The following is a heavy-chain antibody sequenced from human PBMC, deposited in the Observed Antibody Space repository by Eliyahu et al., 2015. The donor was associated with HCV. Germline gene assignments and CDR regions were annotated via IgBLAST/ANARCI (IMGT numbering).Heavy chain of an antibody. CDR1: GFPFRSLP. D-gene: IGHD3-3*01. CDR3: AKPLSDYDFWSGFVYDS. CDR2: ISSSSGST. J-gene: IGHJ4*02. Sequence: EVQLLQSGGGLVQPGGSVRLSCEASGFPFRSLPMSWVRQAPGKGLEWVSAISSSSGSTYYAASVKGRFTISRDYSKNMLYLQMNSLRADDTALYYCAKPLSDYDFWSGFVYDSWGQGTLVTVSS. V-gene: IGHV3-23*01.